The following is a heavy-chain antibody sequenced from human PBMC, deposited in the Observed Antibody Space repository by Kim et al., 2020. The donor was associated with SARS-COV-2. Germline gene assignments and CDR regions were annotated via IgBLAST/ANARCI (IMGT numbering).Heavy chain of an antibody. CDR2: FDPEDGET. Sequence: ASVKVSCKVSGYTLTELSMHWVRQDPGKGLEWMGGFDPEDGETIYAQKFQGRVTMTEDTSTDTANMELSSLRSEDTAVYYCATDQSGPRRRRGWYFDLWGRGTLVTVSS. CDR3: ATDQSGPRRRRGWYFDL. CDR1: GYTLTELS. V-gene: IGHV1-24*01. J-gene: IGHJ2*01. D-gene: IGHD1-1*01.